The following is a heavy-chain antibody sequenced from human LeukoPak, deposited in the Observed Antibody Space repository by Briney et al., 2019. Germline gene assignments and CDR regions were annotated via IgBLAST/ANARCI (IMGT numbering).Heavy chain of an antibody. V-gene: IGHV3-7*01. CDR1: GFTFSSYW. CDR2: IKQDGSEK. D-gene: IGHD3-3*01. Sequence: PGGSLRLSCAASGFTFSSYWMSWVRQAPGKGLEWVANIKQDGSEKYYVDSVKGRFTISRDNAKNSLYLQMNSLRAEDTAVYYCARDPILEWLLSPRTPFDYWGQGTLVTISS. J-gene: IGHJ4*02. CDR3: ARDPILEWLLSPRTPFDY.